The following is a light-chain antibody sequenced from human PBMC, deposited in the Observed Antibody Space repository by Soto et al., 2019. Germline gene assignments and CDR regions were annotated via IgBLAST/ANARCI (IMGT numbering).Light chain of an antibody. CDR1: SGSVSTNYY. V-gene: IGLV8-61*01. CDR3: VLYMGRGISV. CDR2: NTN. Sequence: QTVVTQEPSFSVSPGGTVTLTCGLSSGSVSTNYYPSWYQQTPGQTPRTLVYNTNTRSSGVPDRFSGSILGNKAALTITGAQADDESDYYWVLYMGRGISVFGGGTKLTVL. J-gene: IGLJ2*01.